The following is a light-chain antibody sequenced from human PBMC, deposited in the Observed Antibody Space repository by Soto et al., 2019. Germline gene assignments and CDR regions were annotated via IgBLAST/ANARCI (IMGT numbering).Light chain of an antibody. Sequence: QSVLTQPASVSGSPGQAITISCSGFNSDVGTYDLVYWFQQHPGKAPKLIIYEVTKRPSGVSPRFSGSKSANTAALTISGLQTEDEADYYCCSYAGPWVCGGGTKLTVL. V-gene: IGLV2-23*02. J-gene: IGLJ3*02. CDR3: CSYAGPWV. CDR2: EVT. CDR1: NSDVGTYDL.